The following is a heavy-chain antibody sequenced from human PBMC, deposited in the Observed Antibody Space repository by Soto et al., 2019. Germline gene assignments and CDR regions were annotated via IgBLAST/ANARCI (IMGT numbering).Heavy chain of an antibody. CDR3: ARGGARTDNYGSGLHDVFDI. D-gene: IGHD3-10*01. CDR1: GYTFTGYY. CDR2: INPNSGGT. V-gene: IGHV1-2*04. J-gene: IGHJ3*02. Sequence: ASVKVSCKASGYTFTGYYMHWVRQAPGQGLEWMGWINPNSGGTNYAQKFQGWVTMTRDTSISTAYMELSRLRSDDTAVYYCARGGARTDNYGSGLHDVFDIWGQGKMVTVSS.